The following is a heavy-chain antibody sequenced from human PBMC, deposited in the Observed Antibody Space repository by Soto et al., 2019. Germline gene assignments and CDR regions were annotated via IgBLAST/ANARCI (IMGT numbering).Heavy chain of an antibody. V-gene: IGHV3-30-3*01. D-gene: IGHD3-3*01. Sequence: PGGSLRLSCAASGFTFGSYAMHWFRQAPGKGLEWVAVISYDGSNKYYADSVKGRFTISRDNSKNTLYLQMNSLRAEDTAVYYCARANYDFWLGFDPWGQGTLVTVSS. J-gene: IGHJ5*02. CDR2: ISYDGSNK. CDR1: GFTFGSYA. CDR3: ARANYDFWLGFDP.